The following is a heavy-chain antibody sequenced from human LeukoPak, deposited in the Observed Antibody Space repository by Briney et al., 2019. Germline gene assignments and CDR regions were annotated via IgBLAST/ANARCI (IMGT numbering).Heavy chain of an antibody. J-gene: IGHJ4*02. CDR1: GFTFSSYA. D-gene: IGHD2/OR15-2a*01. CDR2: ISYDGSNK. Sequence: GGSLRLSCAASGFTFSSYAMHWVRQAPGKGLEWVAVISYDGSNKYYADSVKGRFTISRDNSKNTLYLQMNSLRAEDTAVYYCARAGGSESTRPPDYWGQGTLVTVSS. V-gene: IGHV3-30-3*01. CDR3: ARAGGSESTRPPDY.